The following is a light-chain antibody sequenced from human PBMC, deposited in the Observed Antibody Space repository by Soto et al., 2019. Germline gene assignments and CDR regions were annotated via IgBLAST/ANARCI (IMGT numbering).Light chain of an antibody. J-gene: IGLJ1*01. CDR2: GNT. CDR1: SSNIGAGYA. Sequence: QSVLTKPPSVSGAPGQRVTISCTGSSSNIGAGYAVHWYQQLPGKAPKLLIYGNTNRPSGVPDRFSGSKSGTSASLAITGLQAEDEADYYCQSYDSSLSASYVFGGGTKLTVL. CDR3: QSYDSSLSASYV. V-gene: IGLV1-40*01.